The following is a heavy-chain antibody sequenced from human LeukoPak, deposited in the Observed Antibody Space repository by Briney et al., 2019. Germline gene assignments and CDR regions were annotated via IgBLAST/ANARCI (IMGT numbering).Heavy chain of an antibody. Sequence: GGSLRLSCAASGFTFSNYEMNWVRQAPGKGLEWVSYISSSGSTIYYADSVKGRFTISRDNAKNSLYLQMNSLRAEDTAVYYCAKDSGIAVAGTLRAFDIWGQGTMVTVSS. CDR3: AKDSGIAVAGTLRAFDI. CDR2: ISSSGSTI. CDR1: GFTFSNYE. V-gene: IGHV3-48*03. D-gene: IGHD6-19*01. J-gene: IGHJ3*02.